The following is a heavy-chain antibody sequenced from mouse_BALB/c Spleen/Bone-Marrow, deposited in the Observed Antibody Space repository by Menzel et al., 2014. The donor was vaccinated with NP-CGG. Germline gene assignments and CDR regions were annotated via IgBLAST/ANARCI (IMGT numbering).Heavy chain of an antibody. D-gene: IGHD2-3*01. CDR2: ISYSGST. Sequence: EVQLQQSGPRLVKPSQPLSLTCSVPGASITSGSWYWIRKFPGNKLEYMGYISYSGSTYYRPSLKSRLSIPRDTSTNQYYLQLNSVTTEDTATYXVATYDGYYFDDWGQGTTLTVSS. J-gene: IGHJ2*01. V-gene: IGHV3-8*02. CDR3: ATYDGYYFDD. CDR1: GASITSGS.